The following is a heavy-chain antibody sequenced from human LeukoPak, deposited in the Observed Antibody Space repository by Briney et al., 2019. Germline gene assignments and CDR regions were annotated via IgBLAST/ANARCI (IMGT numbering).Heavy chain of an antibody. J-gene: IGHJ6*03. Sequence: GGSLRLSCAASGFTLSDSAIHWVRQASGRGLEWVGRIRSKSNSYTTTYAASVKGMFTISRDDSKNMAYLQMNSLKTEDTAVYYCTSAYFYCTTTSCSAFYYMDVWGKGTTVTVSS. V-gene: IGHV3-73*01. D-gene: IGHD2-2*01. CDR1: GFTLSDSA. CDR3: TSAYFYCTTTSCSAFYYMDV. CDR2: IRSKSNSYTT.